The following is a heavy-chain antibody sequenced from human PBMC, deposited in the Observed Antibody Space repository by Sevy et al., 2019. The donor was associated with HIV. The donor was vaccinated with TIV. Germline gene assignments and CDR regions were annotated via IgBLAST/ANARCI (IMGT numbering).Heavy chain of an antibody. V-gene: IGHV3-21*01. Sequence: GGSLRLSCAASGFTFSSYSMNWVRQAPGKGLEWVSSISSSSYIYYADSVKGRFTISRDNAKNSLYLQMNSLRAEDTAVYYCARPLSYSSSWYDYYYGVDVWGQGTTVTVSS. CDR1: GFTFSSYS. D-gene: IGHD6-13*01. CDR2: ISSSSYI. CDR3: ARPLSYSSSWYDYYYGVDV. J-gene: IGHJ6*02.